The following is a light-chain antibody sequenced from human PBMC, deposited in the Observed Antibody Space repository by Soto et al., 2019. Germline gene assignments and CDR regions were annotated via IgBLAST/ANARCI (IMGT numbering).Light chain of an antibody. J-gene: IGLJ2*01. CDR1: SSSIGSNI. V-gene: IGLV1-44*01. Sequence: QSVLTQPPSASGIPGQRVTISCSGSSSSIGSNIVNWYQQLPGTAPKLLIYGHNQRPSGVPDRFSGSKSGTSASLAISGLQSEDEADYYCAAWDDSLNGRVFGGGTKLTVL. CDR2: GHN. CDR3: AAWDDSLNGRV.